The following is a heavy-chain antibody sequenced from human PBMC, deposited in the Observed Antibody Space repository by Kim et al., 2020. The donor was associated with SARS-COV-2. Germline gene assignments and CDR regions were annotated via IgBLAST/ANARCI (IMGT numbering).Heavy chain of an antibody. CDR2: IYYSGST. D-gene: IGHD5-18*01. V-gene: IGHV4-31*03. Sequence: SETLSLTCTVSGGSISSGGYYWSWIRQHPGKGLEWIGYIYYSGSTYYNPSLKSRVTISVDTSKNQFSLKLSSVTAADTAVYCCARSSDTAMVLYFDYWGQGTLVTVSS. J-gene: IGHJ4*02. CDR3: ARSSDTAMVLYFDY. CDR1: GGSISSGGYY.